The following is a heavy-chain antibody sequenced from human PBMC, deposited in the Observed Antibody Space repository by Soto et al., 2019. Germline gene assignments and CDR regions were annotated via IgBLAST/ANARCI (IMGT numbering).Heavy chain of an antibody. Sequence: ASVKVSCKASGYSFTDYHIHWVRQAPGQGLEWLGRINPKRGGTSTAQKFQGWVTMTTDTSIRAAAMELTRLTSDDTAIYYCARGDSTDCSKGVCSFFYNHDMDVWG. V-gene: IGHV1-2*04. CDR1: GYSFTDYH. CDR3: ARGDSTDCSKGVCSFFYNHDMDV. J-gene: IGHJ6*02. CDR2: INPKRGGT. D-gene: IGHD2-8*01.